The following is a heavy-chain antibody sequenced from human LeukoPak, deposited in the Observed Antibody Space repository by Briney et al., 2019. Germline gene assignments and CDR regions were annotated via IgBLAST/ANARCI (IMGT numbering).Heavy chain of an antibody. V-gene: IGHV1-2*02. Sequence: GASVKVSCKASGYTFTGYYMHWARQAPGQGLEWMGWINPNSGGTNYAQKFQGRVTMTRDTSISTAYMELSRLRSDDTAVYYCARSVAAAGTFRFDYWGQGTLVTVSS. CDR3: ARSVAAAGTFRFDY. CDR2: INPNSGGT. D-gene: IGHD6-13*01. CDR1: GYTFTGYY. J-gene: IGHJ4*02.